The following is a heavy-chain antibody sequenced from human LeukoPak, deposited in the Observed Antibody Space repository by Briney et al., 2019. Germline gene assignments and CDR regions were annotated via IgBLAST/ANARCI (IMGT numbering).Heavy chain of an antibody. D-gene: IGHD6-13*01. Sequence: PSETLSLTCTVSGGSISSGSYFWSWIRQPAGKGLEWIGRIYASGSTNYNPSLKSRVTISVDTSKNQFSLKLSSVTAADTAVYYCARGVAPSIAAAGTILSFDYWGQGTLVTVSS. V-gene: IGHV4-61*02. CDR2: IYASGST. J-gene: IGHJ4*02. CDR3: ARGVAPSIAAAGTILSFDY. CDR1: GGSISSGSYF.